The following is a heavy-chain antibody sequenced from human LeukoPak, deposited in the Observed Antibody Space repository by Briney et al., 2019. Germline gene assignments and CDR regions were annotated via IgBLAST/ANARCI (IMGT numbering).Heavy chain of an antibody. J-gene: IGHJ5*02. D-gene: IGHD3-10*01. V-gene: IGHV4-4*09. CDR1: GGSISSYY. CDR2: IYTSGST. CDR3: ARITYYYGSGSYRGFDP. Sequence: PSETLSLTCTVSGGSISSYYWSWIRQPPGKGLEWIGYIYTSGSTNYNPSLESRVTISVDTSKNQFSLKLSSVTAADTAVYYCARITYYYGSGSYRGFDPWGQGTLVTVSS.